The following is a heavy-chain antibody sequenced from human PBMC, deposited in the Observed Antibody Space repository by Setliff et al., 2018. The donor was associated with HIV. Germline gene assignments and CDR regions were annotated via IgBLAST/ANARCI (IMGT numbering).Heavy chain of an antibody. CDR1: GDSISSHS. V-gene: IGHV4-59*08. CDR2: IDYSGRT. Sequence: SETLSLTCNVSGDSISSHSWTWIRQPPGKGLEWIGSIDYSGRTDKKTSLKSRLRMSVDTSKNQFSLKLSSVTAADTAVYYCSSLRLAAANYGVDVWGHGITVTFSS. D-gene: IGHD6-13*01. J-gene: IGHJ6*02. CDR3: SSLRLAAANYGVDV.